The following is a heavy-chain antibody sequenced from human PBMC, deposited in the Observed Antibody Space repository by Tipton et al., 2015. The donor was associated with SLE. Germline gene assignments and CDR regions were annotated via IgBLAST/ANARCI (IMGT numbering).Heavy chain of an antibody. CDR1: GFTFSDFY. CDR2: ISGSGSAK. D-gene: IGHD6-13*01. CDR3: ARDRSLAAAGNPFDY. J-gene: IGHJ4*02. Sequence: GSLRLSCAASGFTFSDFYMNWIRQAPGKGLEWVSYISGSGSAKHYADSGKGRFTISRDNAKNSLYLQMNSLRAEDTAVYYCARDRSLAAAGNPFDYWGQGTLVTVSS. V-gene: IGHV3-11*01.